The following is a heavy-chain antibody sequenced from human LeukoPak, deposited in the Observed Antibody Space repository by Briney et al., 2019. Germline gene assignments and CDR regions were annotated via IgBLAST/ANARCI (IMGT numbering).Heavy chain of an antibody. Sequence: PGGSLRLSCAPSGFTFSRYSMNWVRQAPGKGLEWVSSISRSSTYIYYADSVKGRFTISRDNAKNSLYLQMNSLRAEDTAVYYCARGPDYDILTGQFDYWGQGTLVTVSS. CDR1: GFTFSRYS. CDR2: ISRSSTYI. J-gene: IGHJ4*02. D-gene: IGHD3-9*01. V-gene: IGHV3-21*01. CDR3: ARGPDYDILTGQFDY.